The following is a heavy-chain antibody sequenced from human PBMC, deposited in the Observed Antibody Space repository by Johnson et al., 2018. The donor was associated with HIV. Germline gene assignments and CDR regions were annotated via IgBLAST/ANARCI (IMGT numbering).Heavy chain of an antibody. J-gene: IGHJ3*02. D-gene: IGHD1-26*01. CDR1: GFTVSSNY. Sequence: EQLVESGGGLIQPGGSLRLSCAASGFTVSSNYMSWVRQAPGRGLEWVSVIYSGGNTYYADSVKGRFTISRDNSKNTLYLQMNSLRVEDTAVYYCARDPGGSLGAFDIWGQGTIVTVSS. CDR3: ARDPGGSLGAFDI. V-gene: IGHV3-53*01. CDR2: IYSGGNT.